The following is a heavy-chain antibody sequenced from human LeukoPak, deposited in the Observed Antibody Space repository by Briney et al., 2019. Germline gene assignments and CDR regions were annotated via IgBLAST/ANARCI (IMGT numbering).Heavy chain of an antibody. CDR2: ISSSSSYI. J-gene: IGHJ4*02. V-gene: IGHV3-21*04. D-gene: IGHD6-13*01. CDR3: AKDGSSWYVEYFDY. Sequence: GGSLRLSCAAFGFTFSSHWMTWVRQAPGKGLEWVSSISSSSSYIDYADSVKGRFTISRDNAKNSLYLQMNSLRAEDTAVYYCAKDGSSWYVEYFDYWGQGTLVTVSS. CDR1: GFTFSSHW.